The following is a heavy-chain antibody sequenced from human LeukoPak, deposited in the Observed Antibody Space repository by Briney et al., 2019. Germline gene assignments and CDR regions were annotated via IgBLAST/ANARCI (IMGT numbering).Heavy chain of an antibody. CDR2: IYSGGST. V-gene: IGHV3-66*01. J-gene: IGHJ4*02. Sequence: PGGSLRLSCAASGFTVSSNYMSWVRQAPGKGLEWVSVIYSGGSTYYADSVKGRFTISRDNSKNTLYLQMNSLRAEDTAVYYCAGTFEYSSSAGFDYWGQGTLVTVSS. D-gene: IGHD6-6*01. CDR3: AGTFEYSSSAGFDY. CDR1: GFTVSSNY.